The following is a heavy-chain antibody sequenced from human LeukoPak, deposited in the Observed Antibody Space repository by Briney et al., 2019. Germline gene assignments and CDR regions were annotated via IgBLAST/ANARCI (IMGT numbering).Heavy chain of an antibody. CDR2: INHSGST. V-gene: IGHV4-34*01. CDR1: GGSFSGYY. D-gene: IGHD3-10*01. Sequence: SETLSLTCAVYGGSFSGYYWSWIRQPPGKGLEWIGEINHSGSTNYNPSLKSRVTISVDTSKNQFSLKLNSLTAADTAVYYCARDSGTTGEVKFDPWGQGTLVTVSS. J-gene: IGHJ5*02. CDR3: ARDSGTTGEVKFDP.